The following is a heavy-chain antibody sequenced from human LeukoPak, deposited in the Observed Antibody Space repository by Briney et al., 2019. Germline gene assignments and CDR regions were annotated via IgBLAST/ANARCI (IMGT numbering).Heavy chain of an antibody. D-gene: IGHD5-18*01. CDR3: VRDFGYSYGLDY. Sequence: GGSLRLSCAACGFTFGDSFMNWVRQAPGKGLQFVSSIGSAGTTIYYAGSVKGRFSISRDNAKNSLYLQMNSLRAEDTAVYYCVRDFGYSYGLDYWGQGTLVTVSS. CDR2: IGSAGTTI. CDR1: GFTFGDSF. J-gene: IGHJ4*02. V-gene: IGHV3-11*01.